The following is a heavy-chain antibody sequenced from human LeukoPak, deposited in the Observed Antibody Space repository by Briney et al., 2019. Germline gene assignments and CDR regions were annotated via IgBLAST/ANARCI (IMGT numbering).Heavy chain of an antibody. CDR1: GYTFTSYY. D-gene: IGHD6-19*01. V-gene: IGHV1-46*01. CDR2: INPSGGST. CDR3: ASDNPSGWYSY. J-gene: IGHJ4*02. Sequence: ASVTVSCKASGYTFTSYYMHWVRQAPGQGLEWMGIINPSGGSTSYAQKFQGRVTMTRDTSTSTVYMELSSLRSEDTAVYYCASDNPSGWYSYWGQGTLVTVSS.